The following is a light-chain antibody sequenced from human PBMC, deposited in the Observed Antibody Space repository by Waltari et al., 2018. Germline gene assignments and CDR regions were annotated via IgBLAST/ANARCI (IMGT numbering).Light chain of an antibody. V-gene: IGKV1-39*01. J-gene: IGKJ1*01. Sequence: DIQMTQSPSSLSASVGERVNITCRTSQSIGTSLNWYQQTPGQAPKLLIYAASSFQGGVPSRFSGSGSGTDFTLTISSLQPEDFATYYCQQTYSTLWTFGQGTKVEIK. CDR1: QSIGTS. CDR3: QQTYSTLWT. CDR2: AAS.